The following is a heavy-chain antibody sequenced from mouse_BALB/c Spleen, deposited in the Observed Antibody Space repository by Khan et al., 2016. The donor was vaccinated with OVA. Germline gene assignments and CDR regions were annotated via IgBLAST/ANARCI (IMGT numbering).Heavy chain of an antibody. V-gene: IGHV5-6-3*01. CDR1: GFTFSSYG. J-gene: IGHJ2*01. CDR2: INSNGGST. Sequence: EVELVESGGGLVQPGGSLKLSCAASGFTFSSYGMSWVRQTPDKRLELVATINSNGGSTYYPDSVKGRFTISRDNAKNTLYLQMSSLKSEDTAMYDCEGMARTINWGQGTTLTVSS. CDR3: EGMARTIN.